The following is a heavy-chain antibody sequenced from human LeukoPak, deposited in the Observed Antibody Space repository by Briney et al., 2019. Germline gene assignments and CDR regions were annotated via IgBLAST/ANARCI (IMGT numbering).Heavy chain of an antibody. J-gene: IGHJ6*02. V-gene: IGHV1-8*01. CDR3: ARGNSGWSDIVVVPAAPYYYGMDV. CDR1: GYTFTSYD. D-gene: IGHD2-2*01. CDR2: TNPNSGNT. Sequence: ASVKVSCKASGYTFTSYDINWVRQATGQGLEWMGWTNPNSGNTGYAQKFQGRVTMTRNTSISTAYMELSSLKSEDTAVYYCARGNSGWSDIVVVPAAPYYYGMDVWGQGTTVTVSS.